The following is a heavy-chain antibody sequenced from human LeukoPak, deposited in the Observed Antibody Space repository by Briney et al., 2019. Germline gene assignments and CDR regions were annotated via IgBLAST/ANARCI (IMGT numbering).Heavy chain of an antibody. Sequence: KASETLSLTCAVYGGSFSGYYWTCIRQPPGKGLEWIGEINHSGSTNYNPSLKSRVTISVDTSKNQFSLNLSSVTAADTAVYYCARGPKYYYDSSGYYRFDYWSQGTLVTVSS. CDR2: INHSGST. CDR1: GGSFSGYY. J-gene: IGHJ4*02. CDR3: ARGPKYYYDSSGYYRFDY. D-gene: IGHD3-22*01. V-gene: IGHV4-34*01.